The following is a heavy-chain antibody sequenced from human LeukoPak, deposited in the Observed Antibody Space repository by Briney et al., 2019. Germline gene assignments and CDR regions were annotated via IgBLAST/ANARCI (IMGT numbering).Heavy chain of an antibody. Sequence: GGSLRLSCAASGFTFDDYGMSWVRQAPGKGLEWVSGINWNGGSTGYADSVKGRFTISRDNAKNSLYLQMNSLRAEDTALYYCARDYYYDSSGSQRAFDIWGQGTMVAISS. J-gene: IGHJ3*02. CDR3: ARDYYYDSSGSQRAFDI. CDR1: GFTFDDYG. CDR2: INWNGGST. V-gene: IGHV3-20*04. D-gene: IGHD3-22*01.